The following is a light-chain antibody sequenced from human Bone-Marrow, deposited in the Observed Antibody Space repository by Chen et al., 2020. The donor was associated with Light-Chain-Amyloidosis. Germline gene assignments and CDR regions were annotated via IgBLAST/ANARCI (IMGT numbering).Light chain of an antibody. CDR2: EDD. CDR3: QSYQGSSQGV. CDR1: SGSIATHY. J-gene: IGLJ3*02. Sequence: NFMLTQPHSVSESPGKTGIISCTRSSGSIATHYVQWYQQRPGSSPTTVIYEDDQRPSGVPDRFSGSIDRSSNSASLTTSGLKTEDEADYYCQSYQGSSQGVFGGGTKLTVL. V-gene: IGLV6-57*01.